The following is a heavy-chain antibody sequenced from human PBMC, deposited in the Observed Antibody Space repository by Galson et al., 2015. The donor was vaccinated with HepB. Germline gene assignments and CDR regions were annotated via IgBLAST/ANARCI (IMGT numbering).Heavy chain of an antibody. CDR1: GFTFSNYW. V-gene: IGHV3-74*01. CDR3: ARSRDGYNH. D-gene: IGHD5-24*01. J-gene: IGHJ4*02. Sequence: SLRLSCAASGFTFSNYWMHWVRQAPGKGLVWVSRISDDGSTTSYADSVKGRFTISRDNAKNTLYLQMNSLRAEDTAVYYCARSRDGYNHWGQGTLVTVSS. CDR2: ISDDGSTT.